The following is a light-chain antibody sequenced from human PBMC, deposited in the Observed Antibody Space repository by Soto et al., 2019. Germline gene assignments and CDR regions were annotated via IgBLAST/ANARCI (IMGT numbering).Light chain of an antibody. J-gene: IGKJ1*01. CDR3: QHYNNWPPWT. Sequence: EIVMTQSPATLSVSPGERATLSCRSSQSVNSNLAWYQQKPGQAPRLLIYGASTRATGIPARFSGSGSGTEVPLTISSLQSEDFGVYFCQHYNNWPPWTFGQGTRVEIK. CDR2: GAS. V-gene: IGKV3-15*01. CDR1: QSVNSN.